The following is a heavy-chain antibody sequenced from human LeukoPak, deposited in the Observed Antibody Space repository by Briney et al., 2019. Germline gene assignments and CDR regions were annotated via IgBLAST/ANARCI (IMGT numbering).Heavy chain of an antibody. CDR1: GYTFTSYG. J-gene: IGHJ4*02. V-gene: IGHV1-18*01. CDR3: AIPHYDCSGYPIAYFDY. D-gene: IGHD3-22*01. Sequence: ASVKVSCKASGYTFTSYGISWVRQAPGQGLEWMGWISAYNGNTNYAQKLQGRVTMTTDTSTSTAYMELRSLRSDDTAVYYCAIPHYDCSGYPIAYFDYWGQGTLVTVSS. CDR2: ISAYNGNT.